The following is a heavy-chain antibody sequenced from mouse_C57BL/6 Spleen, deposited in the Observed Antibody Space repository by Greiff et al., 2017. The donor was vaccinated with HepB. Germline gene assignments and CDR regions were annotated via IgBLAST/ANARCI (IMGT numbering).Heavy chain of an antibody. D-gene: IGHD6-1*01. CDR1: GFSLSTFGMG. CDR2: IWWDDNK. Sequence: QVQLMESGPGLLQPSQTLSLTCSFSGFSLSTFGMGVGWIRQPAGKGLVWLAHIWWDDNKYYNPALKSLLTISKDTSKNQVFLKIANVDTADTAKYYCALNREAMDYWGQGTSVTVSS. J-gene: IGHJ4*01. V-gene: IGHV8-8*01. CDR3: ALNREAMDY.